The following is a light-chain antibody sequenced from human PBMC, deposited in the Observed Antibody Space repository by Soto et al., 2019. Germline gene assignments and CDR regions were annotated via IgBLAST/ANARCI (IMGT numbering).Light chain of an antibody. J-gene: IGKJ2*01. Sequence: EIVLTQSPGTLSLSPGERAALSCRASQSIGTTFLAWYQQKPGQSPRLLIYGASSRATGIPDRFSGSGSGTDFTLTINSLEPEDFAVYYCHQYGVSAPFTFGQGTKLEIK. V-gene: IGKV3-20*01. CDR1: QSIGTTF. CDR2: GAS. CDR3: HQYGVSAPFT.